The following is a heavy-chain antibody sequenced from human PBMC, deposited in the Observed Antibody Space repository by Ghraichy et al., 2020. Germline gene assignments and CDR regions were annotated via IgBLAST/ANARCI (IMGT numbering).Heavy chain of an antibody. D-gene: IGHD3-10*01. J-gene: IGHJ5*02. V-gene: IGHV4-31*03. CDR3: ARDRPRLLWFGDGGIDP. CDR1: GGSISSGGYY. CDR2: IYYSGST. Sequence: SETLSLTCTVSGGSISSGGYYWSWIRQHPGKGLEWIGYIYYSGSTYYNPSLKSRVTISVDTSKNQFSLKLSSVTAADTAVDYCARDRPRLLWFGDGGIDPWGQGTLVTVSS.